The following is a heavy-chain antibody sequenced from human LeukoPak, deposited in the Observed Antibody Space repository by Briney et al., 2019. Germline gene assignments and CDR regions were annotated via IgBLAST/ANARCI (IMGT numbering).Heavy chain of an antibody. D-gene: IGHD3-10*01. CDR2: IYYSGST. V-gene: IGHV4-39*07. J-gene: IGHJ4*02. Sequence: SETLSFTCTVSGGSISSSSYYWGWIRQPPGKGLEWIGSIYYSGSTYYNPSLKSRVTISVDTSKNQFSLKLSSVTAADTAVYYCASLYYYGSGSSKHYFDYWGQGTLVTVSS. CDR1: GGSISSSSYY. CDR3: ASLYYYGSGSSKHYFDY.